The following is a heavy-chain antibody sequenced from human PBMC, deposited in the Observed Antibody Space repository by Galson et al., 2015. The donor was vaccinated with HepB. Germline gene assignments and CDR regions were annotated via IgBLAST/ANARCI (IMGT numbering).Heavy chain of an antibody. CDR3: ARSEVTTVVTDFDS. CDR2: SRNRARGCST. J-gene: IGHJ4*02. D-gene: IGHD4-23*01. CDR1: GFSFNDHY. Sequence: SLRLSCAVSGFSFNDHYVDWVRQAPGKGLEWVGRSRNRARGCSTAYAVSVRGRFTVSRDDSKNSVFLQMNRLRSEDTAVYYCARSEVTTVVTDFDSWGQGTLVTVSP. V-gene: IGHV3-72*01.